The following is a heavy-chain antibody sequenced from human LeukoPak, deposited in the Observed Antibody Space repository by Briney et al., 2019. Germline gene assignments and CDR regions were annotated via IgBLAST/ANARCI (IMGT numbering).Heavy chain of an antibody. V-gene: IGHV3-74*01. J-gene: IGHJ4*02. CDR1: GFTFSSYW. D-gene: IGHD6-13*01. CDR2: INSDGSST. CDR3: VKAMEGSSWFQGSRPFDY. Sequence: GGSLRLSCAASGFTFSSYWMHWVRQAPGKGLVWVSRINSDGSSTSYADSVKDRFTISRDNAKNTLYLQMNSLRAEDTAIYYCVKAMEGSSWFQGSRPFDYWGQGTLVTVSS.